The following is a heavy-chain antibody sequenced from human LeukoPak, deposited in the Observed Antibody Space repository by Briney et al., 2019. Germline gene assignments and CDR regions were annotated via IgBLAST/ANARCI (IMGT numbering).Heavy chain of an antibody. Sequence: ASVKVSCKASGYTFTSYYMNWVRQAPGQGLEWMGMINPSGGKRNYAQKFQGRVTMTTDTSTSTVYMELSSLRSEDTAVYYCAAAPSVAATNNRGNFDYWGQGTLVTVSS. V-gene: IGHV1-46*01. CDR2: INPSGGKR. CDR1: GYTFTSYY. D-gene: IGHD2-15*01. J-gene: IGHJ4*02. CDR3: AAAPSVAATNNRGNFDY.